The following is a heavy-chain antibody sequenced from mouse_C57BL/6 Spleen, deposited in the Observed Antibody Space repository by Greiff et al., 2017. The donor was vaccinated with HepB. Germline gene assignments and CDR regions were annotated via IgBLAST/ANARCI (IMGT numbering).Heavy chain of an antibody. Sequence: EVQLVESGGGLVQPGGSLKLSCAASGFTFSDYYMYWVRQTPEKRLEWVAYISNGGGSTYYPDTVKGRFTISRDNAKNTLYLQMSRLKSEDTAMYYCARQGDYSKKGYAMDYWGQGTSVTVSS. D-gene: IGHD2-5*01. CDR1: GFTFSDYY. CDR2: ISNGGGST. J-gene: IGHJ4*01. V-gene: IGHV5-12*01. CDR3: ARQGDYSKKGYAMDY.